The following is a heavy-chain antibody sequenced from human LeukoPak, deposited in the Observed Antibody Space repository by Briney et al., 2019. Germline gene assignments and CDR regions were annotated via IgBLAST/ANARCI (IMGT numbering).Heavy chain of an antibody. D-gene: IGHD1-26*01. J-gene: IGHJ5*02. CDR3: ARDLEGELNWVNWFDP. CDR2: ISGSGGST. V-gene: IGHV3-23*01. CDR1: GLTFNSYA. Sequence: GGSLRLSCAASGLTFNSYAMSWVRQAPGKGLEGVSVISGSGGSTYDADSVKGRFTISRDNSKNTLDLQMHSLRAEDTAVYYCARDLEGELNWVNWFDPWGQGTLVTVSS.